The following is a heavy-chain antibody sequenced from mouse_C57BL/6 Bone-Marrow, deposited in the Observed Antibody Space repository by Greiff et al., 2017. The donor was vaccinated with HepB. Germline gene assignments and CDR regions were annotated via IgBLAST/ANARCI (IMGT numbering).Heavy chain of an antibody. V-gene: IGHV1-15*01. CDR1: GYTFTDYE. CDR3: TNNGSSPRFFAY. CDR2: IDPETGGT. J-gene: IGHJ3*01. Sequence: QVQLQQSGAELVRPGASVTLSCKASGYTFTDYEMHWVKQTPVHGLEWIGAIDPETGGTAYNQKFKGKAILTADKSSSTAYMELRSLTSEDSAVYYCTNNGSSPRFFAYWGQGTLVTVSA. D-gene: IGHD1-1*01.